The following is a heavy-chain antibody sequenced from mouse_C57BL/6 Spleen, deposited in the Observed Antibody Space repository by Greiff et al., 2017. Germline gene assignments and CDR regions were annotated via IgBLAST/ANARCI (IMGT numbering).Heavy chain of an antibody. D-gene: IGHD1-1*01. CDR2: LYPRSGNT. CDR3: ARSGGSSYSWFAY. V-gene: IGHV1-81*01. J-gene: IGHJ3*01. Sequence: VQLQQSGAELARPGASVKLSCKASGYTFTSYGISWVKQRTGQGLEWIGELYPRSGNTYYNEKFKGKATLTADKSSSTAYMELRSLTAKDSAVYIGARSGGSSYSWFAYWGQGTLVTVSA. CDR1: GYTFTSYG.